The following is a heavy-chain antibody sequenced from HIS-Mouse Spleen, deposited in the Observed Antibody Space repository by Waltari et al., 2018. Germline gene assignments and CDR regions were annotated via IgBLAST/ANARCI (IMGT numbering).Heavy chain of an antibody. J-gene: IGHJ2*01. CDR3: AREIPYSSSWYDWYFDL. Sequence: QLQLQESGPGLVKPSETLSLTCTVSGGSISSSSYYWGWIRQPPGKGLEWIGSIYYRGGTYDHPSLKSRVTISVDTSKNQFSLKLSSVTAADTAVYYCAREIPYSSSWYDWYFDLWGRGTLVTVSS. V-gene: IGHV4-39*07. CDR2: IYYRGGT. D-gene: IGHD6-13*01. CDR1: GGSISSSSYY.